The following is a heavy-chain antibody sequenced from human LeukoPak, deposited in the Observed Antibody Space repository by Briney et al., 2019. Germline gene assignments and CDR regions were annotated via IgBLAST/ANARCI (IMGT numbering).Heavy chain of an antibody. V-gene: IGHV1-2*02. CDR3: ARGESYSNSRHDC. CDR2: INPNSGGT. CDR1: GYTFTGYY. Sequence: ASVKVSCKASGYTFTGYYMHWVRQAPGQGLEWMGWINPNSGGTNYAQKFQGRVTMTRDTSISTAYMELSRLRSDDTAVYYCARGESYSNSRHDCWGQGTLVTVSS. J-gene: IGHJ4*02. D-gene: IGHD6-13*01.